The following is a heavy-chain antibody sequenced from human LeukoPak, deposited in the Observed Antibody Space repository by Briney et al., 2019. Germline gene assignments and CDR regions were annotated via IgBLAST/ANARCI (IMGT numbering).Heavy chain of an antibody. J-gene: IGHJ4*02. D-gene: IGHD1-26*01. V-gene: IGHV4-39*01. CDR3: TRRAGGYQPDY. CDR2: VYYSGST. Sequence: SETLSLTCAVSGGSISSGNYYWGWIRQHPGKGLEWIGSVYYSGSTYYNPSLKSRVTISVDTSKNQFSLKLSSVTAADTAVYYCTRRAGGYQPDYWGQGTLVTVSS. CDR1: GGSISSGNYY.